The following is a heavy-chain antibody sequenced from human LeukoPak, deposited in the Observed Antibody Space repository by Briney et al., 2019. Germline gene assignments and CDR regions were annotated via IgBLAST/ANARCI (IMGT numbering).Heavy chain of an antibody. CDR2: VSGSGRNT. V-gene: IGHV3-23*01. D-gene: IGHD1-26*01. Sequence: GRSLRLSCAASGFTFSSYGMHWVRQAPGKGLEWVSSVSGSGRNTFYPDSVEGRFTISRDNSKNTVYLQMNSLRADDTAVYYCVKSRRVGANQRGLFDYWGQGTLVTVSS. J-gene: IGHJ4*02. CDR3: VKSRRVGANQRGLFDY. CDR1: GFTFSSYG.